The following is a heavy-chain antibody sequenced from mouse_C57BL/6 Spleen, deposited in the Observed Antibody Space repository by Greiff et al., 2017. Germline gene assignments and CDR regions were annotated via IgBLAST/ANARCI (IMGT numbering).Heavy chain of an antibody. CDR2: INPNNGGT. V-gene: IGHV1-26*01. CDR3: ARRGLRLRAMDY. Sequence: EVQLQQSGPELVKPGASVKISCKASGYTFTDYYMNWVKQSHGKSLEWIGDINPNNGGTSYNQKFKGKATLTVGKSSSTAYMELRSLTSEDSAVYYCARRGLRLRAMDYWGQGTSVTVSS. CDR1: GYTFTDYY. J-gene: IGHJ4*01. D-gene: IGHD3-2*02.